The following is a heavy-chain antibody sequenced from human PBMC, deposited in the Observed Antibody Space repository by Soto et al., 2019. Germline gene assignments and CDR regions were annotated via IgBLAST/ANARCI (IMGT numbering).Heavy chain of an antibody. CDR3: AKAKGSIVVVPAAMWGGAFDI. Sequence: QVQLVESGGGVVQPGRSLRLSCAASGFTFSSYGMHWVRQAPGKGLEWVVVISYDGSNKYYADSVKGRFTISRDNSKNTLYLQMNSLRAEGTAVYYCAKAKGSIVVVPAAMWGGAFDIWGQGTMVTVSS. CDR1: GFTFSSYG. CDR2: ISYDGSNK. D-gene: IGHD2-2*01. J-gene: IGHJ3*02. V-gene: IGHV3-30*18.